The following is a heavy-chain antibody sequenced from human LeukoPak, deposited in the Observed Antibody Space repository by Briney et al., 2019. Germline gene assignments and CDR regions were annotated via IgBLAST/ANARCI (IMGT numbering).Heavy chain of an antibody. CDR3: ARANYGSGSYYRGNWFDP. D-gene: IGHD3-10*01. V-gene: IGHV3-30*03. CDR2: ISYDGSNK. Sequence: GGSLRLSCAASGFTFSSYGMHWVRQAPGKGLEWVAVISYDGSNKYYADSVKGRFTISRDNSKNTLYLQMNSLRAEDTAVYYCARANYGSGSYYRGNWFDPWGQGTLVTVSS. J-gene: IGHJ5*02. CDR1: GFTFSSYG.